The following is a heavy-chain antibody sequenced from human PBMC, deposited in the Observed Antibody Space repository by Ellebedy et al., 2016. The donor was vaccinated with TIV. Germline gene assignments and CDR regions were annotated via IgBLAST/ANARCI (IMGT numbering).Heavy chain of an antibody. V-gene: IGHV3-30-3*01. Sequence: GESLKISCAASGFTFSSYAMHWVRQAPGKGLEWVAVISYDGSNKYYADSVKGRFTISRDNSKNTLYLQMNSLRAEDTAVYYCARDRGSGLISSMSFYYGMDVWGQGTTVTVSS. J-gene: IGHJ6*02. CDR2: ISYDGSNK. CDR1: GFTFSSYA. CDR3: ARDRGSGLISSMSFYYGMDV. D-gene: IGHD3-16*01.